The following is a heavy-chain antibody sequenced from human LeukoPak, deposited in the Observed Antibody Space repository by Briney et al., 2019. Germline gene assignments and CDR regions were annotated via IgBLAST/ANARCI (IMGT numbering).Heavy chain of an antibody. CDR3: ARGAYSGYVSSDAFDI. D-gene: IGHD5-12*01. CDR2: IIPIFGTA. J-gene: IGHJ3*02. CDR1: GGTFSSYA. V-gene: IGHV1-69*06. Sequence: SVKVSCKASGGTFSSYAINWVRQAPGQGLEWMGGIIPIFGTANYVQKFQGRVTITADKSTSTAYMELSSLRSEDTAVYYCARGAYSGYVSSDAFDIWGQGTMVTVSS.